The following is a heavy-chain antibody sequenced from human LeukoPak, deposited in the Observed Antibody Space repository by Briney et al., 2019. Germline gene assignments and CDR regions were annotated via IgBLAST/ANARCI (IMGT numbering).Heavy chain of an antibody. V-gene: IGHV4-34*01. D-gene: IGHD3-10*01. CDR1: GGSFSSYY. Sequence: SETLSLTCAVYGGSFSSYYWSWIRQPPGKGLEWIGEINHSGSTNYNPSLKSRVTISVDTSKSQFSLKLSSVTAADTAVYYCARGKVGVYYGSGSYYKYDRYYYYGMDVWGQGTTVTVSS. CDR3: ARGKVGVYYGSGSYYKYDRYYYYGMDV. CDR2: INHSGST. J-gene: IGHJ6*02.